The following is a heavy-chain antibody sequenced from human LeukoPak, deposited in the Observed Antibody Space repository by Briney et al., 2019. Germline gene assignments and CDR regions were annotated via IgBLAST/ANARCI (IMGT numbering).Heavy chain of an antibody. CDR2: IIGSSGDK. V-gene: IGHV3-23*01. J-gene: IGHJ1*01. CDR3: ASTFPYCSDDDCAL. Sequence: GGSLRLSCAASGITFSNFAMSWVRQAPGKGLEWVSLIIGSSGDKFYADSVKGRFTISRDTSKNSLYLQINNLRAEDTAVYYCASTFPYCSDDDCALGGQGTLVTVSS. CDR1: GITFSNFA. D-gene: IGHD2-15*01.